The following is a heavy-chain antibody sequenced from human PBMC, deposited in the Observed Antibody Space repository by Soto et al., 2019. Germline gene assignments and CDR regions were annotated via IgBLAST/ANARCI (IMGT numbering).Heavy chain of an antibody. Sequence: ASVKVSCKASGYTFTSYAMHWVRQAPGQRLEWRGWINAGNGNTKYSQKFQGRVTITRDTSASTAYMELSSLRSEDTAVYYCARVSSGLVVVPAAMLPYWFDPWGQGTLVTVSS. D-gene: IGHD2-2*01. J-gene: IGHJ5*02. CDR3: ARVSSGLVVVPAAMLPYWFDP. CDR2: INAGNGNT. CDR1: GYTFTSYA. V-gene: IGHV1-3*01.